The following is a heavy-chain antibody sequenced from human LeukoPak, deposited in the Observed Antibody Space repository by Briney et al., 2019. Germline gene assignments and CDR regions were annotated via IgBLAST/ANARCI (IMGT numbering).Heavy chain of an antibody. D-gene: IGHD6-19*01. J-gene: IGHJ4*02. CDR1: GFSLSTTEVG. Sequence: SGPTLVNPTQTLTLTCTFSGFSLSTTEVGVGWIRQPPGKALEWLALIYWDDDKRYSPSLKSRLTITKDTSKNQVVLTMTNMDPVDTATYYCAHRHRSGWLFDYWGQGTLVTVSS. V-gene: IGHV2-5*02. CDR2: IYWDDDK. CDR3: AHRHRSGWLFDY.